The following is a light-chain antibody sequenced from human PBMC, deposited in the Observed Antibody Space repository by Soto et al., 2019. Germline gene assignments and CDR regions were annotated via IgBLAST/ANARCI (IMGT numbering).Light chain of an antibody. J-gene: IGKJ4*01. Sequence: DIQMTQSPSSLSASVGDSVTSXXQASQDINSYLNWFQQKPGKAPKVXIYDASNLKTGVPSRFSGSGSGTHYTFTISSLQPEDIATYYCQHYDSLRLTFGGGTKVDIK. CDR1: QDINSY. CDR3: QHYDSLRLT. CDR2: DAS. V-gene: IGKV1-33*01.